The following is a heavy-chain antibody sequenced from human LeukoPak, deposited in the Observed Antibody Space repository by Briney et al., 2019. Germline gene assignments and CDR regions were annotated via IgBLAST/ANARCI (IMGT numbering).Heavy chain of an antibody. D-gene: IGHD1-26*01. V-gene: IGHV3-64D*09. CDR2: ISSDGGRT. Sequence: SESLRLSCSAPGFTFSSFAMFWVRQTPGKGLEYVSGISSDGGRTNYADSVKARFTISRDNSKVTLYLQMTSLRPEDTAIYYCVKDPSGNYFYFDYWGQGTLVSVSS. CDR3: VKDPSGNYFYFDY. J-gene: IGHJ4*02. CDR1: GFTFSSFA.